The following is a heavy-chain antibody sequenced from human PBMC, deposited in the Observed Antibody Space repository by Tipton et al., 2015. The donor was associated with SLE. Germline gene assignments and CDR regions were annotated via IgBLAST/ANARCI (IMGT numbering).Heavy chain of an antibody. Sequence: QLVQSGPEVKEPGASVKVSCKASGYTFTNYVFNWVRQATGQGLEWMGWMNTNADDTGYAQKFQDRVTMTRNDSITTAYMELSSLTSEDTAVYFCAREGDNGAFDIWGQGTMVTVSS. J-gene: IGHJ3*02. V-gene: IGHV1-8*02. CDR3: AREGDNGAFDI. CDR1: GYTFTNYV. CDR2: MNTNADDT. D-gene: IGHD1-1*01.